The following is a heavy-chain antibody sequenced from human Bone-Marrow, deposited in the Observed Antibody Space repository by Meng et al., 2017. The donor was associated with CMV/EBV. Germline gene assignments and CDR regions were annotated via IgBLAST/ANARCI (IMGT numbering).Heavy chain of an antibody. CDR1: GGTFSSYT. Sequence: SVKVSCKASGGTFSSYTISWVRQAPGQGLEWMGRIIPILGIANYAQKFQGRVTITTDESTSTAYMELSSLRSEDTAVYYCASSRGNFYYDSSGYYPLLDWGQGTLVTVSS. V-gene: IGHV1-69*02. CDR2: IIPILGIA. J-gene: IGHJ4*02. D-gene: IGHD3-22*01. CDR3: ASSRGNFYYDSSGYYPLLD.